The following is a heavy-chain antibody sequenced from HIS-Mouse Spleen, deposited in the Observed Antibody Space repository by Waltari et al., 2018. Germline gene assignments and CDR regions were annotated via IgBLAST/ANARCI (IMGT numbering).Heavy chain of an antibody. J-gene: IGHJ2*01. Sequence: QLQLQESGPGLVKPSETLSLTCTFSGGSISSIRYYWGWIRQPPGKGLEWIGSIYYSGSTYYNPSLKSRVTISVDTSKNQFSLKLSSVTAADTAVYYCAREIPYSSSWYDWYFDLWGRGTLVTVSS. D-gene: IGHD6-13*01. CDR1: GGSISSIRYY. V-gene: IGHV4-39*07. CDR2: IYYSGST. CDR3: AREIPYSSSWYDWYFDL.